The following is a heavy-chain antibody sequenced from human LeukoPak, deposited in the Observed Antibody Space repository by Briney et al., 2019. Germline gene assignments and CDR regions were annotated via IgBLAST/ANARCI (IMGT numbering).Heavy chain of an antibody. CDR3: ARGYLTGSYYYYYMDV. V-gene: IGHV4-34*01. D-gene: IGHD3-9*01. J-gene: IGHJ6*03. CDR2: INHSGST. CDR1: GGSFSGYY. Sequence: SETLSLTCAVYGGSFSGYYWSWIRQPPGKGLEWNGEINHSGSTNYNPSLKSRVTISVDTSKNQFSLKLSSVTAADTAVYYCARGYLTGSYYYYYMDVWGKGTTVTVSS.